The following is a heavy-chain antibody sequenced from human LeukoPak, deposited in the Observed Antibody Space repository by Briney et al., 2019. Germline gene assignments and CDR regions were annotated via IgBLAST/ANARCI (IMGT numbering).Heavy chain of an antibody. CDR3: AKEDRRYCSGGSCYTSFDY. J-gene: IGHJ4*02. V-gene: IGHV3-30*18. CDR2: ISYDGSNK. Sequence: PGGSLRLSCAASGFTFSSYGMHWVRQAPDKGLEWVAVISYDGSNKYYADSVKGRFTISRDNSKNTLYLQMNSLRAEDTAVYYCAKEDRRYCSGGSCYTSFDYWGQGTLVTVSS. CDR1: GFTFSSYG. D-gene: IGHD2-15*01.